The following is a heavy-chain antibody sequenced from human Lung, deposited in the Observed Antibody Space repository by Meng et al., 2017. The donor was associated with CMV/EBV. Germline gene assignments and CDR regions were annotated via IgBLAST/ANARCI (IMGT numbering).Heavy chain of an antibody. CDR2: VYRTGGTT. D-gene: IGHD3-9*01. V-gene: IGHV3-23*03. CDR1: GSIFDNYA. CDR3: AKVKFLGDIVTGYYGPYFDY. Sequence: GGSRRPSWVPSGSIFDNYAMGWVRQAPGKGLEWVSIVYRTGGTTYFGDSVKGLFTISRDNSKSILYLDLNSLGAEDTAIYCCAKVKFLGDIVTGYYGPYFDYWGQGALVTVSS. J-gene: IGHJ4*02.